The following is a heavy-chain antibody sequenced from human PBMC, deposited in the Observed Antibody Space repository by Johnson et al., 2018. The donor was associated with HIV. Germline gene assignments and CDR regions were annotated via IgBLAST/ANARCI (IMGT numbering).Heavy chain of an antibody. CDR1: GFTFDDYG. Sequence: VQLVESGGGVVQPGRSLRLSCAASGFTFDDYGMSWVRQAPGKGLEWVSGINWNGDSRGYVDSVKGRFTISRDNAKNSLYLQMNSLRVEDTALYYCARAAAAPNDAFDIWGQGTMVTVSS. D-gene: IGHD6-13*01. CDR3: ARAAAAPNDAFDI. V-gene: IGHV3-20*04. CDR2: INWNGDSR. J-gene: IGHJ3*02.